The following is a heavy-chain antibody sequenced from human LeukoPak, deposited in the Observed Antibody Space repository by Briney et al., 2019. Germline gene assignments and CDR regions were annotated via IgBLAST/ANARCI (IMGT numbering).Heavy chain of an antibody. J-gene: IGHJ4*02. CDR1: GFTFSSYS. D-gene: IGHD6-19*01. Sequence: QAGGSLRLSCAASGFTFSSYSMNWVRQAPGKGLEWVSYISSSSSTIYYADSVKGRFTVSRDNSKSTLYLQMDSLRTEDTAVYYCAKYGIEVAGKALPDWWGQGTLVTVSS. V-gene: IGHV3-48*01. CDR3: AKYGIEVAGKALPDW. CDR2: ISSSSSTI.